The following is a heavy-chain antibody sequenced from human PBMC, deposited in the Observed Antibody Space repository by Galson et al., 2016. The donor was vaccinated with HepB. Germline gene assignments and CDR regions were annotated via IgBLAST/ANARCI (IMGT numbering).Heavy chain of an antibody. V-gene: IGHV3-11*03. CDR2: ISGSGSYT. CDR3: VLFCSGGRCHPFGGAFDI. J-gene: IGHJ3*02. CDR1: GFNFGDYY. D-gene: IGHD2-15*01. Sequence: SLRLSCAASGFNFGDYYMTWIRQAPGKGLEWISYISGSGSYTKYADSLKGRFSISRDNSKNTLYLQMNSLRDADTAVYYCVLFCSGGRCHPFGGAFDIWGQGTMVAVSS.